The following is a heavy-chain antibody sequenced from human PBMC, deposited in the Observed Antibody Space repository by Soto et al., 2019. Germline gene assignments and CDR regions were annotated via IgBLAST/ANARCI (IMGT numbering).Heavy chain of an antibody. CDR3: ARGDGDYYDGNGYLGRH. Sequence: EVQLVESGGGLVQPGGSLRLSCAASGFTFSSYWMHWVRQAPGKGLVWVSRIKSDGSGTSYADSVKGRLTISRDNAKKTLYLQMNSLRAEDTAVYYCARGDGDYYDGNGYLGRHWGQGTLVTVSP. V-gene: IGHV3-74*01. D-gene: IGHD3-22*01. J-gene: IGHJ4*02. CDR2: IKSDGSGT. CDR1: GFTFSSYW.